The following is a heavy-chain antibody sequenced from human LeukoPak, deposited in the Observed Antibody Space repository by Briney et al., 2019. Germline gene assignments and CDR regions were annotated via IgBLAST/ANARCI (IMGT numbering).Heavy chain of an antibody. CDR3: TTDGVFCGGGRCDDY. Sequence: GGSLRLSCAASGFTVSSNYMSWVRQAPGQGLEWVGRLKSKTDGGTPDYAAPVEGRFTISRDDSKNTLFLQMNSLKTEDTAVYYCTTDGVFCGGGRCDDYWGQGTLVTVSS. CDR1: GFTVSSNY. D-gene: IGHD2-15*01. CDR2: LKSKTDGGTP. J-gene: IGHJ4*02. V-gene: IGHV3-15*01.